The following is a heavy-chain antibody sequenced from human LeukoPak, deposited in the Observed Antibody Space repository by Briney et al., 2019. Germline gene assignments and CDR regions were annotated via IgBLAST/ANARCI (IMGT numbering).Heavy chain of an antibody. CDR1: GGSVSSGSYY. CDR2: IYYSGST. J-gene: IGHJ3*02. V-gene: IGHV4-61*01. CDR3: ARVPDAFDI. Sequence: SETLSLTCTVSGGSVSSGSYYWSWIRQPPGKGLEWIGYIYYSGSTNYNPSLKSRVTISVDTSKNQFSLKLSSVTAADTAVYYCARVPDAFDIWGQGTMVTVSS.